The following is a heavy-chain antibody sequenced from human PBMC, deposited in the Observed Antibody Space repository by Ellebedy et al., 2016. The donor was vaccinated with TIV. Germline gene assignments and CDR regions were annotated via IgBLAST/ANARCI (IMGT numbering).Heavy chain of an antibody. D-gene: IGHD2-21*01. CDR1: GFSFSSYG. Sequence: GGSLRLSCAGSGFSFSSYGMHWVRQTPDKGLEWVSAISSDGRDRNYGDSVKGQFTISRDNSNKTLYLQMNSLRAEDTALYYCTKEVVEIPYDAFDLWGQGTVVTVSS. CDR2: ISSDGRDR. V-gene: IGHV3-30*18. J-gene: IGHJ3*01. CDR3: TKEVVEIPYDAFDL.